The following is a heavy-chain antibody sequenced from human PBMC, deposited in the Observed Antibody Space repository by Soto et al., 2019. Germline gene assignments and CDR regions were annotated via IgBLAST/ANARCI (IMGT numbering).Heavy chain of an antibody. CDR3: ARGNVDTAMGLFDY. Sequence: PSATLSLTCPFSGFSISSGDYYWSWSRQPPGKGLEWIGYIYYSGSTYYNPSLKSRVTISVDTSKNQFSLKLSSVTAADTAVYYCARGNVDTAMGLFDYWGQGTLVTVSS. J-gene: IGHJ4*02. D-gene: IGHD5-18*01. CDR1: GFSISSGDYY. V-gene: IGHV4-30-4*01. CDR2: IYYSGST.